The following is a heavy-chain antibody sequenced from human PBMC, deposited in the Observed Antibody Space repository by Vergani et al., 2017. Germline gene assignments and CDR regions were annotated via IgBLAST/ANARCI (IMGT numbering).Heavy chain of an antibody. D-gene: IGHD4-17*01. CDR1: GGTFSSYA. CDR2: IIPIFGTA. V-gene: IGHV1-69*01. Sequence: QVQLVQSGAEVKKPGSSVKVSCKASGGTFSSYAISWVRQAPGQGLEWMGGIIPIFGTANYAQKFQVRVTITADESPSTAYMELSSLRSEATAVYYCARVSPDYGDYSWGQGTLVTVSS. J-gene: IGHJ4*02. CDR3: ARVSPDYGDYS.